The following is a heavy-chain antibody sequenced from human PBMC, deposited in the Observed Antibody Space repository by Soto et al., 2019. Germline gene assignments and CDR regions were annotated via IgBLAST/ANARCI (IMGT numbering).Heavy chain of an antibody. J-gene: IGHJ4*02. V-gene: IGHV3-30*18. Sequence: GGSLRLSCAASGFTFSSYGMHWVRQAPGKGLEWVAVISYDGSNKYYADSVKGRFTISRDNSKNTLYLQMNSLRAEDTAVYYCAKGKWELLAYFDYWGQGTLVTVS. CDR1: GFTFSSYG. CDR2: ISYDGSNK. CDR3: AKGKWELLAYFDY. D-gene: IGHD1-26*01.